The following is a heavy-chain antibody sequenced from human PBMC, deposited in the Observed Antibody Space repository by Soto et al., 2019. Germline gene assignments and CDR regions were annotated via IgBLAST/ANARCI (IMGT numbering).Heavy chain of an antibody. D-gene: IGHD3-10*01. V-gene: IGHV1-2*04. CDR2: INPNSGGT. Sequence: AAVKVSCKASGYTSTGYFMHWVRQAPGQGLEWMGWINPNSGGTNYAQKFQGWVTMTRVTSISTAYMELSRLRSDDTAVYYCAREFRSGVRFIYGMDVWGQGTTVTVSS. J-gene: IGHJ6*02. CDR3: AREFRSGVRFIYGMDV. CDR1: GYTSTGYF.